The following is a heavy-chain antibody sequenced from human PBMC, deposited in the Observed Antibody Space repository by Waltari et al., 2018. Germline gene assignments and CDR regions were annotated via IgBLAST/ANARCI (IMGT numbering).Heavy chain of an antibody. CDR1: GGTFSGYY. Sequence: QVQLQQWGAGLLKPSETLSLACAVYGGTFSGYYRRWIRQPPGQGLARIGEINHSGSTNYNPSLKSRVTISVDTSKNQFSLKLSSVTAVDTAVYYCARGGYCSSTSCSGLGRSYGMDVWGQGTTVTVSS. V-gene: IGHV4-34*01. CDR2: INHSGST. CDR3: ARGGYCSSTSCSGLGRSYGMDV. D-gene: IGHD2-2*01. J-gene: IGHJ6*02.